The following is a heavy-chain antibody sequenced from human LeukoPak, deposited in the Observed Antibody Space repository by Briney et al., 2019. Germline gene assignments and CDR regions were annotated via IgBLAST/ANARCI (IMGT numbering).Heavy chain of an antibody. CDR2: IFYSGST. Sequence: PSKTLSLTCTVSGGSISTSSYYWGWVRQPPGKGLEWIGNIFYSGSTYYSPSLKSRVTISLDTSRNQFSLKLNSVTAADTAVYYCARGRVWYYFDYWGQGTLVTVSS. D-gene: IGHD3-10*01. CDR3: ARGRVWYYFDY. CDR1: GGSISTSSYY. V-gene: IGHV4-39*07. J-gene: IGHJ4*02.